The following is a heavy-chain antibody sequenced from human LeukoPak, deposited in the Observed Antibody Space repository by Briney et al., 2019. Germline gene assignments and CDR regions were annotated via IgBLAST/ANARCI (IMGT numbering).Heavy chain of an antibody. J-gene: IGHJ6*03. CDR1: GGSISSYY. D-gene: IGHD3-16*01. V-gene: IGHV4-59*01. Sequence: VKPSETLSLTCIVSGGSISSYYWSWIRQPPGKGLEWIGYIYYSGSTNYNPSLKSRVTISVDTSKNQFSLKLSSVTAADTAVYYCARGGGLNYYYYYMDVWGKGTTVTISS. CDR3: ARGGGLNYYYYYMDV. CDR2: IYYSGST.